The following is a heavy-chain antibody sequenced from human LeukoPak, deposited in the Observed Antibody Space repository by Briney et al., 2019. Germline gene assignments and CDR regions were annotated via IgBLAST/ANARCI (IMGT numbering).Heavy chain of an antibody. CDR3: ARGTLIAARADWFDP. V-gene: IGHV4-39*07. CDR1: GGSISSSSNY. J-gene: IGHJ5*02. Sequence: SETLSLTCTVSGGSISSSSNYWGWIRQPPGKGLEWIGSIHYSGSTYYNPSLKSRVTISVDTSKNQFSLKLSSVTAADTAVYYCARGTLIAARADWFDPWGQGTLVTVSS. D-gene: IGHD6-6*01. CDR2: IHYSGST.